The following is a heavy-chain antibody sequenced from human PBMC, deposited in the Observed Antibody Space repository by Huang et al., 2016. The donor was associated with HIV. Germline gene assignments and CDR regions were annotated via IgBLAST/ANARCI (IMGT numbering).Heavy chain of an antibody. CDR2: IYNSGST. V-gene: IGHV4-30-4*08. Sequence: QVQLQESGPGLVKPSRTLSLTCTVSGDFISSDGHFWSWIRQPPGKGLEWIGNIYNSGSTDYNASLKGRVTMSVDTSKNHFYLKVNSVTAADTAVYYCARENCSGGDCYWGPHYFDYWGQGILVTVSS. CDR3: ARENCSGGDCYWGPHYFDY. D-gene: IGHD2-21*02. J-gene: IGHJ4*02. CDR1: GDFISSDGHF.